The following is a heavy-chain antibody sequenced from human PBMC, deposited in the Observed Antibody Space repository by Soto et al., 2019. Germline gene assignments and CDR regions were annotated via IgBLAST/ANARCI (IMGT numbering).Heavy chain of an antibody. V-gene: IGHV3-30*18. J-gene: IGHJ4*02. Sequence: PGGSLRLSCAAAGLSFGRFGIHWVRQAPGKGLEWVAVISYDGSNKYYADSVKGRFTISRDNSKNTLYLQMNSLRAEDTAVYYCEKEVYGAVAGPYFDYWGQGTLVTVSS. CDR2: ISYDGSNK. CDR3: EKEVYGAVAGPYFDY. CDR1: GLSFGRFG. D-gene: IGHD6-19*01.